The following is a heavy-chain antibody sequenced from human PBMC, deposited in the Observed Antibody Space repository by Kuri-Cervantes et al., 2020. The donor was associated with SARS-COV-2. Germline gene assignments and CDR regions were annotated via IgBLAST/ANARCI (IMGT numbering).Heavy chain of an antibody. CDR1: GFTFSNAW. Sequence: LSLTCAASGFTFSNAWMNWVRQAPGKGLEWVSSIRPSGGSKFYADSVKGRFTISRDDAKSSVYLQMNSLRGEDTAVYYCARDLRMGKSLDYWGQGTLVTVSS. CDR2: IRPSGGSK. CDR3: ARDLRMGKSLDY. J-gene: IGHJ4*02. D-gene: IGHD3-16*01. V-gene: IGHV3-11*04.